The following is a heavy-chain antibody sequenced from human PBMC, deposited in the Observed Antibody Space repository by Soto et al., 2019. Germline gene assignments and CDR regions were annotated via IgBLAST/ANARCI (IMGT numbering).Heavy chain of an antibody. CDR2: IYPGDHET. D-gene: IGHD6-13*01. V-gene: IGHV5-51*01. CDR1: GYTFSHFW. CDR3: ARSPRSSPYFDY. J-gene: IGHJ4*02. Sequence: GDSLNISCHCSGYTFSHFWIGWVRQLPGKGLEWMGIIYPGDHETRYSPSFHGKVTISADKSINTAYLQWNSLEASDTAFYFCARSPRSSPYFDYWGQGALVTVSS.